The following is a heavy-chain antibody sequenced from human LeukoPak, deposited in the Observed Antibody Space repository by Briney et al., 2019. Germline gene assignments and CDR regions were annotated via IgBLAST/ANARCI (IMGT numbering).Heavy chain of an antibody. V-gene: IGHV4-59*01. Sequence: PSETLSLTCTVSGGSISSYYWSWIRQPPGKGLEWIGYIYYSGSTNYNPSLKSRVTISVDTSKNQFSLKLSSVTAADTAVYYCARAKWLVPGAFDIWGQGTMATVSS. CDR3: ARAKWLVPGAFDI. J-gene: IGHJ3*02. D-gene: IGHD6-19*01. CDR1: GGSISSYY. CDR2: IYYSGST.